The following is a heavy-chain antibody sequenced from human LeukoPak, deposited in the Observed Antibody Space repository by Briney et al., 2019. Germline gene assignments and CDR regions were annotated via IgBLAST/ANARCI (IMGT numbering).Heavy chain of an antibody. Sequence: GESLKISCKGSGYSFTSYWIGWVRQMPGKGLEWMGIIYPGDSDTRYSPSFQGQVTISADKSIGTAYLQWSSLKASDTAMYYCARPGSVGDSSGPLDYWGQGTLVTVSS. CDR1: GYSFTSYW. CDR2: IYPGDSDT. V-gene: IGHV5-51*01. J-gene: IGHJ4*02. CDR3: ARPGSVGDSSGPLDY. D-gene: IGHD3-22*01.